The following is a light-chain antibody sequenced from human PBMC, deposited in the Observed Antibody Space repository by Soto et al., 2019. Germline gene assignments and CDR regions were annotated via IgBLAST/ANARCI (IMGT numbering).Light chain of an antibody. CDR3: QQSYSSPWT. CDR1: QSTSSF. J-gene: IGKJ1*01. CDR2: TSS. V-gene: IGKV1-39*01. Sequence: DIQMTQSPSSLSASVGNSVTITCRTNQSTSSFLNWYQQKRGKAPTLLIYTSSNLQRGVPSRFSGSGSGTDFTLTISSLQPEDFAIYYCQQSYSSPWTFGHGTEVEIK.